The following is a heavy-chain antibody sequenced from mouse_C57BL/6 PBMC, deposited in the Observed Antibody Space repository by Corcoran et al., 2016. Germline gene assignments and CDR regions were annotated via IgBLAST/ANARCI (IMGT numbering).Heavy chain of an antibody. CDR3: ARPRLLSSPYWYFDV. CDR2: IHTYSGVP. Sequence: QIQLVQSGPELKKPGETVKISCKASGYTFTTYGMSWVKQAPGKGLKWMGWIHTYSGVPTYADDFKGRFAFSLETSASTAYLQINNLKNEDTATYFCARPRLLSSPYWYFDVWGTGTTVTVSS. V-gene: IGHV9-3*01. J-gene: IGHJ1*03. D-gene: IGHD2-3*01. CDR1: GYTFTTYG.